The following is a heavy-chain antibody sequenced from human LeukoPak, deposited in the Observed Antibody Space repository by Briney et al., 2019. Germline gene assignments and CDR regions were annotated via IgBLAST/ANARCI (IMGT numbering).Heavy chain of an antibody. D-gene: IGHD4-11*01. V-gene: IGHV1-46*01. CDR2: INPSTSYT. CDR1: GYTFTSYY. J-gene: IGHJ4*02. CDR3: ARESSRDSNPWYFDY. Sequence: ASVKVSCKASGYTFTSYYMHWVRQAPGQGLEWMGVINPSTSYTNYAQKFQGRLTMTRDTSTSTVYMELSSLRSEDTAMYSCARESSRDSNPWYFDYWGQGTLVTVSS.